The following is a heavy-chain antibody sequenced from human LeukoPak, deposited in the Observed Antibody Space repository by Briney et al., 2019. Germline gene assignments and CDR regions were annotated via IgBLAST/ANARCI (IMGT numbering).Heavy chain of an antibody. J-gene: IGHJ4*02. Sequence: HPGGSLRLSCAASGFTFSSYAMHWVRQAPGKGLEWVAVISYDGSNKYYADSVKGRFTISRDNSKNTLYLQMNSLRAEDTAVYYCARGLFDYWGQGTLVTVSS. D-gene: IGHD3-22*01. CDR2: ISYDGSNK. CDR1: GFTFSSYA. CDR3: ARGLFDY. V-gene: IGHV3-30-3*01.